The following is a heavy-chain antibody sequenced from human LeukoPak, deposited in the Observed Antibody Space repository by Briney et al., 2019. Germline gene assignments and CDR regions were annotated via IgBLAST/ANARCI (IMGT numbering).Heavy chain of an antibody. CDR1: GYTFTGYY. CDR2: INPNSGNT. Sequence: GASVKVSCKASGYTFTGYYMHWVRQAPGQGLEWMGWINPNSGNTGYAQKFQGRVTMTRNTSISTAYMELSSLRSEDTAVYYCARGLRYGSGSTLGYWGQGTLVTVSS. CDR3: ARGLRYGSGSTLGY. V-gene: IGHV1-8*02. J-gene: IGHJ4*02. D-gene: IGHD3-10*01.